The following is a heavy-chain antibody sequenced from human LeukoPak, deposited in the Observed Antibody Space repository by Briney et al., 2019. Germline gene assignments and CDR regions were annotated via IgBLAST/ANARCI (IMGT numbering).Heavy chain of an antibody. D-gene: IGHD4-11*01. CDR1: GFTFSDYW. CDR3: ARGGVTTSSY. CDR2: IKQDGREK. Sequence: GGSLRLSCAVSGFTFSDYWMSWVRQAPGKGLECVANIKQDGREKKYVHSVKGRFTISRDNPKKSLYLQMNSLRAEDTAVYYCARGGVTTSSYWGQGTLVTVSS. V-gene: IGHV3-7*05. J-gene: IGHJ4*02.